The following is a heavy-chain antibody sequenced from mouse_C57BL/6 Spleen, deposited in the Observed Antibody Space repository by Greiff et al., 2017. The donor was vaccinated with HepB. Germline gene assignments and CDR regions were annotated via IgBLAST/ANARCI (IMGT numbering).Heavy chain of an antibody. CDR2: INPNNGGT. CDR1: GYTFTDYN. Sequence: VQLQQSGPELVKPGASVKMSCTASGYTFTDYNMHWVKQSHGKSLEWIGYINPNNGGTSYNQKFKGKATLTVNKSSSPAYMELRSLSSEDAAVYYWARGSEVYFDYWGQGTTLTVSS. CDR3: ARGSEVYFDY. V-gene: IGHV1-22*01. J-gene: IGHJ2*01.